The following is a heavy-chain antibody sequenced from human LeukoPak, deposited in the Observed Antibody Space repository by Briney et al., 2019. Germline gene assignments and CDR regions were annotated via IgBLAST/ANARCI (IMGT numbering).Heavy chain of an antibody. D-gene: IGHD1-26*01. V-gene: IGHV3-64D*06. CDR2: ISTNGVST. Sequence: GGSLRLSCSASGFTFSSYVMHWVRQAPGTGLEYVSAISTNGVSTYYADSVKGRFTISRDNSKNTLYLQMSSLRAEDTAVYYCARSVTIVGISGRDNWFDPWGQGTLVTVSS. CDR1: GFTFSSYV. J-gene: IGHJ5*02. CDR3: ARSVTIVGISGRDNWFDP.